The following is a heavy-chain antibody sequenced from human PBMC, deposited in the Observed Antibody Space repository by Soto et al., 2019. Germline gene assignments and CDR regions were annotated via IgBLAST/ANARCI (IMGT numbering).Heavy chain of an antibody. CDR3: ARRGYCSSTSCYGWFDP. J-gene: IGHJ5*02. D-gene: IGHD2-2*01. CDR1: GGSISSSSYY. CDR2: IYYSGST. V-gene: IGHV4-39*01. Sequence: PSETLSLTCTVSGGSISSSSYYWGWIRQPPGKGLEWIGSIYYSGSTYYNPSLKSRVTISVDTPKNQFSLKLSSVTAADTAVYYCARRGYCSSTSCYGWFDPWGQGTLVTVSS.